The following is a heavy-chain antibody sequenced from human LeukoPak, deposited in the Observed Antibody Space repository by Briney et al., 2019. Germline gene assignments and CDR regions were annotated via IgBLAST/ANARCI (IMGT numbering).Heavy chain of an antibody. J-gene: IGHJ3*02. D-gene: IGHD3-22*01. CDR3: AKDRGYYDSSGYRHDAFDI. CDR2: INWNGGKI. CDR1: GFTFDDYA. V-gene: IGHV3-9*01. Sequence: PGGSLRLSCAASGFTFDDYAMHWIRQAPGKGLEWVSGINWNGGKIGYADSVKGRFTISRDNSKNTLYLQMNSLRAEDTAVYYCAKDRGYYDSSGYRHDAFDIWGQGTMVTVSS.